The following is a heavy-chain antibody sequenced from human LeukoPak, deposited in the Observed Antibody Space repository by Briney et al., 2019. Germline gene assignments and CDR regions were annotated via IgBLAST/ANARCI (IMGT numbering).Heavy chain of an antibody. Sequence: PGGSLRLSCAASGFPSNSYGMHWGRQAPGKGLEWVAFIRNDGGNKYSADSVKGRFTISRDNSKNTLYLQMNSLRPEDTAVYYCAKDPTYYYDSSGPDYWGQGTLVTVSS. CDR1: GFPSNSYG. D-gene: IGHD3-22*01. CDR3: AKDPTYYYDSSGPDY. CDR2: IRNDGGNK. V-gene: IGHV3-30*02. J-gene: IGHJ4*02.